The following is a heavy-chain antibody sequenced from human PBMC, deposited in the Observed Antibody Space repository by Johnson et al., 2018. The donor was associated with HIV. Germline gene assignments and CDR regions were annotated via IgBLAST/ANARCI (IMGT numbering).Heavy chain of an antibody. CDR3: ARVIRLGAVRLRHAFDI. CDR1: GFTFSTYG. V-gene: IGHV3-30*03. CDR2: ITYDGSNQ. D-gene: IGHD4-17*01. J-gene: IGHJ3*02. Sequence: QVQLVESGGGVVQPGRSLRLSCAASGFTFSTYGMHWVRQAPGKGLEWVAVITYDGSNQYYGDSVKGRFTISRDNSKNTLYLQMNSLRAEDTAVYYCARVIRLGAVRLRHAFDIWGQGTMVTVSS.